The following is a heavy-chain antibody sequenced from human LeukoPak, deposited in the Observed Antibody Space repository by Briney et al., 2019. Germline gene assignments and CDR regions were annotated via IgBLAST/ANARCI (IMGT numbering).Heavy chain of an antibody. V-gene: IGHV3-30*04. D-gene: IGHD3-9*01. J-gene: IGHJ6*04. CDR2: ISYDGSNK. CDR1: GFTFGSYA. CDR3: AGDMYYDILTGYYKGYHYYGMDV. Sequence: PGRSLRLSCAASGFTFGSYAMHWVRQAPGKGLEWVAVISYDGSNKYYADSVKGRFTISRDNSKNTLYLQMNSLRAEDTAVYYCAGDMYYDILTGYYKGYHYYGMDVWGKGTTVTVSS.